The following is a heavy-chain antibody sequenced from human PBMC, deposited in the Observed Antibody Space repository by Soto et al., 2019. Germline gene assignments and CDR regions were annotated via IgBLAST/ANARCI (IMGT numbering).Heavy chain of an antibody. CDR2: IYHSGST. J-gene: IGHJ4*02. D-gene: IGHD3-10*01. Sequence: QVQLQESGPGLVKPSETLSLTCTVSGGSISSYYWTWIRQPPGKGLEWIGFIYHSGSTHYNPSRRSRVTISVETSKNQFSLTLRSVTAADTAVYYCASMGYHYGSGSYPLDYWGQGTLVTVSS. CDR1: GGSISSYY. V-gene: IGHV4-59*08. CDR3: ASMGYHYGSGSYPLDY.